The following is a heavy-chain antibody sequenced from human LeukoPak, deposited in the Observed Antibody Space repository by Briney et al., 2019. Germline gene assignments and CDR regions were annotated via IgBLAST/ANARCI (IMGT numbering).Heavy chain of an antibody. CDR2: ISGSGGST. D-gene: IGHD3-10*01. CDR3: AKKSRSGGYYYYGMDV. V-gene: IGHV3-23*01. Sequence: AGTLSLSCAASGGSFSSYAMSWIRQPPGKGLEWIGAISGSGGSTYYPDSGKGRFTISRDNSKNTLYLQMKSLRAEDTAVYYCAKKSRSGGYYYYGMDVWGQGTTVTVSS. CDR1: GGSFSSYA. J-gene: IGHJ6*02.